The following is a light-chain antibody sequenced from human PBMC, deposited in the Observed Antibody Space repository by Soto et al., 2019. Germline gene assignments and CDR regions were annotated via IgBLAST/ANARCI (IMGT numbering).Light chain of an antibody. V-gene: IGKV3-20*01. CDR2: GAS. CDR1: QSVSSSY. Sequence: EIVLTQSPGTLSLSPEERATLSCRANQSVSSSYLAWYQQKPGQAPRLLIYGASSRATGIPDRFSGSGSGTDFTLTISRLEPEDFAVYYCQQYGSSSYTFGQGTKLEIK. J-gene: IGKJ2*01. CDR3: QQYGSSSYT.